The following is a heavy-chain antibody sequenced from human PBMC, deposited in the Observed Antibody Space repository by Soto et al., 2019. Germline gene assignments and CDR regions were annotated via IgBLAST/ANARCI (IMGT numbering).Heavy chain of an antibody. J-gene: IGHJ6*02. CDR2: ISHDGNIK. D-gene: IGHD2-2*01. CDR1: GFTFTSYA. V-gene: IGHV3-30*09. Sequence: QVQLVESGGGVVQPGRSLRLSCGASGFTFTSYAMHWVRQAPGKGLEWVATISHDGNIKYYADSVKGRFAISRDNSMNAICMQMNSLRPEDTARSYCAREYETSSASYYYAGMDVWGHGTTVTVSS. CDR3: AREYETSSASYYYAGMDV.